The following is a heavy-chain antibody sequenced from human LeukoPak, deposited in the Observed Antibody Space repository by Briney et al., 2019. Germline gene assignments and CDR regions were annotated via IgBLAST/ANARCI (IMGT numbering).Heavy chain of an antibody. Sequence: GESLKISCKGSGYSFTNYWIGWVRQMPGKGLEWMGIIYPGDSDTRYSPSFQGQFTISADKSISTAYLQWSSLKASDTAMYYCARQATIAVAGRGHRDAFDIWGQGTMVTVSS. J-gene: IGHJ3*02. CDR1: GYSFTNYW. V-gene: IGHV5-51*01. CDR2: IYPGDSDT. D-gene: IGHD6-19*01. CDR3: ARQATIAVAGRGHRDAFDI.